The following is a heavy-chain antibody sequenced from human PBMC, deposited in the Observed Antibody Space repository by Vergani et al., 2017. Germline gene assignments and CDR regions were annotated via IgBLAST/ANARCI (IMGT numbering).Heavy chain of an antibody. Sequence: EVQLVESGGGLVKPGGSLRLSCSASGFTFSSYAMHWVRQAPGKGLEYVSAISSNGGSTYYADSVKGRFTISRYNAKNTLYLQMSSLRAEDTAVYYCVRVTIVVVTAICAFDIWSQGTMVTVSS. V-gene: IGHV3-64D*09. J-gene: IGHJ3*02. CDR2: ISSNGGST. CDR1: GFTFSSYA. CDR3: VRVTIVVVTAICAFDI. D-gene: IGHD2-21*02.